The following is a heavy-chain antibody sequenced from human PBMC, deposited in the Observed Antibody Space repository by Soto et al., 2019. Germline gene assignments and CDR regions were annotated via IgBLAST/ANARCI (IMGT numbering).Heavy chain of an antibody. J-gene: IGHJ6*02. D-gene: IGHD4-17*01. CDR2: INPSGGST. V-gene: IGHV1-46*01. Sequence: ASVKVSCKASGYTFTSYYMHWVRQAPGQGLEWMGIINPSGGSTSYAQKFQGRVTMTRDTSTSTVYMELSSLRSEDTAVYYCAREARYGDYSYYYYYGMDVWGQGTTVTVSS. CDR3: AREARYGDYSYYYYYGMDV. CDR1: GYTFTSYY.